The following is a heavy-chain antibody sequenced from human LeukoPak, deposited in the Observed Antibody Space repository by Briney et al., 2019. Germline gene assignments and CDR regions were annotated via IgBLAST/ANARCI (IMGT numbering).Heavy chain of an antibody. Sequence: SETLSLTCAVAGGSINNNNWWSWVRQTPGQGLEWIGEIHRSGGTNYNPSLKGRVTISEDKSKNQFSLRLSSVTAADTATYYCARHRAGSNTFDYWGQGTLVTVSS. CDR1: GGSINNNNW. V-gene: IGHV4-4*02. CDR2: IHRSGGT. D-gene: IGHD4-11*01. CDR3: ARHRAGSNTFDY. J-gene: IGHJ4*02.